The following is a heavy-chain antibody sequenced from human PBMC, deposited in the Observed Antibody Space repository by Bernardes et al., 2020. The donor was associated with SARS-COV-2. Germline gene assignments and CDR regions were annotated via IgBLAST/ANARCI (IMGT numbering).Heavy chain of an antibody. CDR2: FDPEDGET. J-gene: IGHJ5*02. Sequence: ASVKVSCKVSGYTLTELSMHWVRQAPGKGLEWMGGFDPEDGETIYAQKFQGRVTMTEDTSTDTAYMELSSLRSEDTAVYYCATGPPAAPLPQYNWFDPWGQGTLVTVSS. CDR3: ATGPPAAPLPQYNWFDP. D-gene: IGHD6-13*01. V-gene: IGHV1-24*01. CDR1: GYTLTELS.